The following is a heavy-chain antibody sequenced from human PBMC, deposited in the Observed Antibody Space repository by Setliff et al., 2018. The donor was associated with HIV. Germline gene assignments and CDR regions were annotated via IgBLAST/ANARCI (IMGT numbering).Heavy chain of an antibody. J-gene: IGHJ4*02. CDR1: GGSFSGSY. CDR3: AREIYGGNSRPFDY. D-gene: IGHD4-17*01. CDR2: IYYSGST. Sequence: KTSETLSLTCAVYGGSFSGSYWSWIRQPPGKGLEWIGYIYYSGSTNYNPSLKSRVTISVDTSKNQFSLKLSSVTAADTAVYYCAREIYGGNSRPFDYWGQGTLVTVSS. V-gene: IGHV4-34*01.